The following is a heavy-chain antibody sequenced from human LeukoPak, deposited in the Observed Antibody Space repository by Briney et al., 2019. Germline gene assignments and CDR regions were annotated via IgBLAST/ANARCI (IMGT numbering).Heavy chain of an antibody. CDR1: GGSFSGYY. CDR2: IDHSGST. D-gene: IGHD2-2*01. V-gene: IGHV4-34*01. J-gene: IGHJ5*02. Sequence: PSETLSLTCAVYGGSFSGYYWSWIRQPPGKGLEWIGEIDHSGSTNYNPSLKSRATISVDTSKNQFSLKLSSVTAADTAVYYCARGGRGGYCSSTSCTNWFDPWGQGTLVTVSS. CDR3: ARGGRGGYCSSTSCTNWFDP.